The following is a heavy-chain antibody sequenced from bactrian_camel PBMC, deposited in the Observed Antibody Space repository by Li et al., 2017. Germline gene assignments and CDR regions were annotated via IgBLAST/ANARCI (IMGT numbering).Heavy chain of an antibody. CDR3: ARRPISPNGYEDY. Sequence: HVQLVESGGGLVQPGGSLRLSCAASGFAFSQLSMSWVRQAPGKGLEWISSINSGGRSTYYAESVKGRATISRDNAKSTLYLQLDDPKTEDTGMYWCARRPISPNGYEDYWGQGTQVTVS. CDR2: INSGGRST. CDR1: GFAFSQLS. J-gene: IGHJ4*01. V-gene: IGHV3S1*01. D-gene: IGHD3*01.